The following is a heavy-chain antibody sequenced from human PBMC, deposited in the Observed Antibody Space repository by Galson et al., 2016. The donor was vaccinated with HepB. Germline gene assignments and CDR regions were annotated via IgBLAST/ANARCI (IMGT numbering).Heavy chain of an antibody. V-gene: IGHV1-3*01. CDR1: GYTVISYA. Sequence: SVKVSCKAAGYTVISYAIHWVHQAPGQRLEWMGWIDVGNGDTDSSQKFQGRFTIYRDTSSSIAYLELSSLTSEDTAIYYCARRGESYCLDSRGQGTLVTVSS. D-gene: IGHD1-26*01. CDR2: IDVGNGDT. J-gene: IGHJ4*02. CDR3: ARRGESYCLDS.